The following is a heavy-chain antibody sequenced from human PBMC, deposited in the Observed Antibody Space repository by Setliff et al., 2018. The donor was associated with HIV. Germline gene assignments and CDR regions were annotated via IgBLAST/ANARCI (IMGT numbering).Heavy chain of an antibody. J-gene: IGHJ5*02. CDR1: GGSFNGYY. CDR2: VNHKGVA. Sequence: SETLSLTCAVYGGSFNGYYWSWIRQPPGKGLEWIGEVNHKGVANYSPSLMRRATISADTSKNQFSLRLSSVTAADTAVYYCARNPGLESGGWFDPWGQGTLVTVSS. CDR3: ARNPGLESGGWFDP. V-gene: IGHV4-34*01.